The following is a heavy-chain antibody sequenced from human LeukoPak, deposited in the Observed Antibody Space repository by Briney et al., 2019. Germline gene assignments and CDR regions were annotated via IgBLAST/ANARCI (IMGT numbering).Heavy chain of an antibody. CDR3: ARGGGSDSGSFFDY. Sequence: PSETLSLTCTVSGGSISSYYWSWIRQPPGKGLEWIGYIYYCGSTNYNPSLKSRVTISVDTSKNQFSQKLSLVTAADTAVYYGARGGGSDSGSFFDYWGQGTLVTVSS. CDR2: IYYCGST. J-gene: IGHJ4*02. V-gene: IGHV4-59*01. CDR1: GGSISSYY. D-gene: IGHD1-26*01.